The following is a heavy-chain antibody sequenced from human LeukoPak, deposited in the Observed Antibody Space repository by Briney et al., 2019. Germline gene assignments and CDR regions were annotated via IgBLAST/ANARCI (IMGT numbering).Heavy chain of an antibody. D-gene: IGHD3-3*01. V-gene: IGHV1-2*02. J-gene: IGHJ4*02. CDR2: IDPDSGGT. Sequence: ASVKVSCKASGYTFTGYYMHWVRQAPGQGLEWMGWIDPDSGGTNYAQKFQGRVTMTRDTSITTAYMELSRLTSDDTAVYYCARDLGYSRRYYDFSDWGQGTLVTVSS. CDR3: ARDLGYSRRYYDFSD. CDR1: GYTFTGYY.